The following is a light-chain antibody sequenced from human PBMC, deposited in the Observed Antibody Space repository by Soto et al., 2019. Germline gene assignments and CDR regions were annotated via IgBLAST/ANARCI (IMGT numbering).Light chain of an antibody. CDR1: QSVSSSY. Sequence: EIVLTQSPGTLSLSPGERATLSCRASQSVSSSYLAWYQQKPGQAPRLLIYGASSRATGIPDRFSGSGSGTDFTLTISRLEPEDFAVYSCQQYGSLPGTFGQGTKLEIK. CDR2: GAS. J-gene: IGKJ2*01. V-gene: IGKV3-20*01. CDR3: QQYGSLPGT.